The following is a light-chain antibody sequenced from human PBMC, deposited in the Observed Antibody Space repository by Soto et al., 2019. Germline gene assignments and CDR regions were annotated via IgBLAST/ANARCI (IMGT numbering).Light chain of an antibody. J-gene: IGKJ4*01. CDR2: DAS. Sequence: EIVLTQSPGALSLSPGERATLSCGASRSVRSNSLAWYQQKPGQAPRLLIYDASSRATGIPDRFSGGGSGTDFTLTISRLEPEDFAVYYCQQFSSYPLTFGGGTKVDIK. CDR1: RSVRSNS. CDR3: QQFSSYPLT. V-gene: IGKV3-20*01.